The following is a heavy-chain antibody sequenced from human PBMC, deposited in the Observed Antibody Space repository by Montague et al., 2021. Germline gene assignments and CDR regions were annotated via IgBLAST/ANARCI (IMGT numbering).Heavy chain of an antibody. CDR1: GFTFSTFP. V-gene: IGHV3-30-3*01. CDR2: ISHDGSNK. CDR3: ARWRVYYDSSGYAA. Sequence: SLRLSCAASGFTFSTFPMHWVRQAPGKGLEWVALISHDGSNKYYADSVRGRFTVSRDNSKNTLYLRTSSLRADDTAVYYCARWRVYYDSSGYAAWGRGTLVTVSS. J-gene: IGHJ5*02. D-gene: IGHD3-22*01.